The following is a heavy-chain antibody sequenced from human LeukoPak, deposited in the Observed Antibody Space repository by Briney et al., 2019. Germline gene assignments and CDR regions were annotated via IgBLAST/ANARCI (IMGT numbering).Heavy chain of an antibody. D-gene: IGHD6-13*01. CDR3: ARRFVGYDSSWGASDI. Sequence: ASVKVSCKASGYTFTSYGISWVRQAPGQGLEWMGWISAYNGNTNYAQKLQGRVTMTTDTSTSTAYMELRSLRSDDTAVYYCARRFVGYDSSWGASDIWGRGTMVTVSS. V-gene: IGHV1-18*01. CDR1: GYTFTSYG. J-gene: IGHJ3*02. CDR2: ISAYNGNT.